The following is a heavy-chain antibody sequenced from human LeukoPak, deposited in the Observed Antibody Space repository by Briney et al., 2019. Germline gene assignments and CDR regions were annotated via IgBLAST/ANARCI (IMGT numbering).Heavy chain of an antibody. J-gene: IGHJ3*02. Sequence: GGSLRLSCAASGFTFSGSDIHWVRQASGKGLEWVGHIRSKTNNYATADAASVKGRFTFSRDDSKNTAYIQMNSLKTEDTAVYYCTRHSYDRSGYGAFDIWGQGTMVTVSS. V-gene: IGHV3-73*01. CDR1: GFTFSGSD. D-gene: IGHD3-22*01. CDR2: IRSKTNNYAT. CDR3: TRHSYDRSGYGAFDI.